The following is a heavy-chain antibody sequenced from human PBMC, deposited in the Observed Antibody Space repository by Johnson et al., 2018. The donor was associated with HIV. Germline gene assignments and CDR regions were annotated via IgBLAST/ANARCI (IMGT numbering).Heavy chain of an antibody. Sequence: QVQLMESGGGVVQPGRSLRLSCAASGFTFSRYGMHWVRQAPGKGLEWVAVIWYDGSNKYYPGSVKGRFTISRENAKNSLYLQMNSLRAGDTAVYYCARATLGADDAFDIWGQGTMVTVSS. D-gene: IGHD1-26*01. CDR3: ARATLGADDAFDI. CDR2: IWYDGSNK. V-gene: IGHV3-33*01. J-gene: IGHJ3*02. CDR1: GFTFSRYG.